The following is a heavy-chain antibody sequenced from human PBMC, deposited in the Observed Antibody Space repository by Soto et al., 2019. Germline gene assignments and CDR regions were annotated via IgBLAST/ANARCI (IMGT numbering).Heavy chain of an antibody. CDR2: VWYDGGNK. V-gene: IGHV3-33*01. D-gene: IGHD5-12*01. CDR1: GFTFSSYG. Sequence: QVQLVESGGGVVQPGRSLRLSCAASGFTFSSYGMHWVRQAPGKGLEWVALVWYDGGNKYYADSVKGRFTISRDNSKNTLYLQMTSLREEDTGVYYCVRAAGYSGNDYVYYYGMDVWGQGTTVTVYS. CDR3: VRAAGYSGNDYVYYYGMDV. J-gene: IGHJ6*02.